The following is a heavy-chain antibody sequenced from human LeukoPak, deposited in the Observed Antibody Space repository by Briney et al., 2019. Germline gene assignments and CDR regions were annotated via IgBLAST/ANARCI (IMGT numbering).Heavy chain of an antibody. CDR3: ARGWVTIFGVVNFRDYYGMDV. CDR1: GFTFSSYS. V-gene: IGHV3-7*01. CDR2: IKQEGSEK. J-gene: IGHJ6*02. D-gene: IGHD3-3*01. Sequence: GGSLRLSCAASGFTFSSYSMSWVRQAPGKGLEWVANIKQEGSEKYYVDSVKGRFTISRDNAKNSLYLQMNSLRAEDTAVYYCARGWVTIFGVVNFRDYYGMDVWGQGTTVTVSS.